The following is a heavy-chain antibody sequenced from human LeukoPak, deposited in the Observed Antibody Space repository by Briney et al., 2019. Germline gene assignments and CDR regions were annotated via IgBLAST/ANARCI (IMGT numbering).Heavy chain of an antibody. J-gene: IGHJ4*02. CDR2: INPNSGGT. V-gene: IGHV1-2*02. Sequence: ASVKVSCKASGYTFTGYYMHWVRQAPGQGLEWMGWINPNSGGTNYSQKFQGRVTMTRDKTISTAYMELGRRRSDDTAVYYCARGYDSRGLPHWGQGTLVTVSS. D-gene: IGHD3-22*01. CDR3: ARGYDSRGLPH. CDR1: GYTFTGYY.